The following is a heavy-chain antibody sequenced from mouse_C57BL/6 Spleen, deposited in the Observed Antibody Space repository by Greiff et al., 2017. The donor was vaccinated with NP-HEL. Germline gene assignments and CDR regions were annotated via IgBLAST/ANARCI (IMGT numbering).Heavy chain of an antibody. CDR1: GFTFSNYG. J-gene: IGHJ2*01. V-gene: IGHV5-6*02. CDR2: ISSGGSYT. CDR3: ARHDYYFDY. Sequence: DVMLVESGGDLVKPGGSLKLSCAASGFTFSNYGMSWVRQTPDKRLEWVATISSGGSYTYYPDSVKGRFTISRDNAKNTLYLQMSSLKSEDTAMYYCARHDYYFDYWGQGTTLTVSS. D-gene: IGHD2-13*01.